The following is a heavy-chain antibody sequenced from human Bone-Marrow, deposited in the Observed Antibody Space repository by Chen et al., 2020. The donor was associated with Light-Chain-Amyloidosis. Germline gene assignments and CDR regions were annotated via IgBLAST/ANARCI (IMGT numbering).Heavy chain of an antibody. CDR2: ISGNSGSI. D-gene: IGHD6-13*01. CDR3: AKDFEPNSSSWYNYFDY. V-gene: IGHV3-9*01. CDR1: GFTFDDYA. Sequence: EVQRAESGGGLVQHGRSLRLSCAASGFTFDDYAMHCVRQDPGTCLEWVSGISGNSGSIGYADSVKGRFTISRDNSKNSLYLQMNSLRAEDTAVYYCAKDFEPNSSSWYNYFDYWGQVTLVTFSS. J-gene: IGHJ4*02.